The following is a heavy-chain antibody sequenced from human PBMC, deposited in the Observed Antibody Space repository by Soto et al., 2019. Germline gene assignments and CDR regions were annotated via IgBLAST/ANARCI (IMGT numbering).Heavy chain of an antibody. CDR1: GYTFTSYA. Sequence: ASVKVSCKASGYTFTSYAMHWVRQAPGQRLEWMGWINAGNGNTKYSQKFQGRVTITRDTSASTAYMELSSLRSEDTTVYYCARTLYDCLTRPVYNWFDLWGQGTLVTVSS. CDR2: INAGNGNT. CDR3: ARTLYDCLTRPVYNWFDL. J-gene: IGHJ5*02. V-gene: IGHV1-3*01. D-gene: IGHD3-9*01.